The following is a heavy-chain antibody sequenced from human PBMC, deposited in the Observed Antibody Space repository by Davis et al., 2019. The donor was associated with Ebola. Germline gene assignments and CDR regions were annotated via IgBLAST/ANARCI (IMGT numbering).Heavy chain of an antibody. CDR3: TRVPYYVFWFDF. V-gene: IGHV3-48*03. D-gene: IGHD3-3*01. Sequence: PGGSLRLSCTASGFSFSSYEMNWVRQVPGKGLEWVSYISTDSKTIYYADSVRGRFAVSRDNAKNSQYLQMNSLRAEDTAVYFCTRVPYYVFWFDFWGQGTLVTVSS. CDR1: GFSFSSYE. CDR2: ISTDSKTI. J-gene: IGHJ4*02.